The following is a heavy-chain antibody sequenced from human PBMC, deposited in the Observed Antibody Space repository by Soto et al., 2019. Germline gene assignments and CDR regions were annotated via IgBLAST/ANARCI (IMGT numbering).Heavy chain of an antibody. CDR2: ISYDGSNK. V-gene: IGHV3-30*18. J-gene: IGHJ6*02. CDR3: AKGDYDILTGYNYYYGMDV. CDR1: GFTFSSYG. D-gene: IGHD3-9*01. Sequence: PGGSLRLSCAASGFTFSSYGMHWVRQAPGKGLEWVAVISYDGSNKYYADSVKGRFTISRDNSKNTLYLQMNSLRAEDTAVYYCAKGDYDILTGYNYYYGMDVWGQGTTVTVSS.